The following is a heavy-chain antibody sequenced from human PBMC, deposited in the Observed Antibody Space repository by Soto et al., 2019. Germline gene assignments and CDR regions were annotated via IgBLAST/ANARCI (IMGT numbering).Heavy chain of an antibody. CDR1: GGTFSSYA. CDR3: ARAYFGYSYGYAPNYYYYGMDV. Sequence: GASVKVSCKASGGTFSSYAVSWVRQAPGQGLEWMGGIIPIFGTANYAQKFQGRVTITADKSTSTAYMELSSLRSEDTAVYYCARAYFGYSYGYAPNYYYYGMDVWGQGTTVTVSS. D-gene: IGHD5-18*01. J-gene: IGHJ6*02. V-gene: IGHV1-69*06. CDR2: IIPIFGTA.